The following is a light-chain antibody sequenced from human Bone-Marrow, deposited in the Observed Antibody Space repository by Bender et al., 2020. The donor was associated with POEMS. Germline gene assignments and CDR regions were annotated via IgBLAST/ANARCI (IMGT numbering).Light chain of an antibody. CDR2: EDN. J-gene: IGLJ3*02. CDR3: CSYATLTTWV. CDR1: SSDVGSSSF. Sequence: QSALAQPASVSGSPGQSITVSCTGTSSDVGSSSFVSWYQQHPGKAPKLIIYEDNKRPSGVSHRFSGSKSGNTASLTISRLQAGDEASYYCCSYATLTTWVFGGVTKVTVL. V-gene: IGLV2-23*01.